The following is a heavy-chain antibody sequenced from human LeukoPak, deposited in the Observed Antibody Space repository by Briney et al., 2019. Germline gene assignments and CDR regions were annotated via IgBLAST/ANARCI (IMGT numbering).Heavy chain of an antibody. J-gene: IGHJ4*02. Sequence: ASVKVSCKASAYTFTSYDINWVRQATGQGLEWMGWMNPNSGNTGYAQKFQGRVTMTRNTSISTAYMELSSLRSEDTAVYYCARGRHSYGYWEYYFDYWGQGTLVTVSS. CDR3: ARGRHSYGYWEYYFDY. D-gene: IGHD5-18*01. V-gene: IGHV1-8*01. CDR1: AYTFTSYD. CDR2: MNPNSGNT.